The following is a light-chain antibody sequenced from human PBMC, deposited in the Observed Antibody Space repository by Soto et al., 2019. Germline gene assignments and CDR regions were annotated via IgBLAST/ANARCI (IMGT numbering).Light chain of an antibody. CDR2: ESK. V-gene: IGLV6-57*04. CDR3: QSYDSSFVV. J-gene: IGLJ2*01. Sequence: NFMLTQPHSVSESPGKTVTISCTRSSGSIANNYVQWYQQRPGSAPTAVIYESKQRPSGVPDRFSGSTDGSSNSAFLTISGLQTEDEADYYCQSYDSSFVVFGGGTKLTVL. CDR1: SGSIANNY.